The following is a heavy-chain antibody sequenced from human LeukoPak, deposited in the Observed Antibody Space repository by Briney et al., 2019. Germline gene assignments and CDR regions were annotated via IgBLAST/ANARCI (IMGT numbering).Heavy chain of an antibody. CDR2: IRSKANSYAT. V-gene: IGHV3-73*01. CDR1: GFTFSGSA. J-gene: IGHJ4*02. D-gene: IGHD3-22*01. CDR3: AKERITMIVVVTPFDY. Sequence: SGGSLRLSCAASGFTFSGSAMHWVRQASGKGLEWVGRIRSKANSYATAYAASVKGRFTISRDNSKNTLYLQMNSLRAEDTAVYYCAKERITMIVVVTPFDYWGQGTLVTVSS.